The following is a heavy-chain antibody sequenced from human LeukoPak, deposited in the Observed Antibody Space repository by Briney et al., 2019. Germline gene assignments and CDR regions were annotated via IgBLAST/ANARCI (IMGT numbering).Heavy chain of an antibody. CDR3: ARDISGSGSYHY. J-gene: IGHJ4*02. D-gene: IGHD3-10*01. Sequence: GGPLRLSCAASGFTFSSYWMSGVRQAPGKGLEGVANIKQDGSEKYYVHSVKGRFTISRDNAKNSLYLQMNSLRAEDTAVYYCARDISGSGSYHYWGQGTLVTVSS. CDR2: IKQDGSEK. V-gene: IGHV3-7*01. CDR1: GFTFSSYW.